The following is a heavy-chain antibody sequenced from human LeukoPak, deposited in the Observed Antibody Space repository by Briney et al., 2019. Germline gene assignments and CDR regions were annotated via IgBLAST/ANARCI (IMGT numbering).Heavy chain of an antibody. CDR1: GGSISSYY. D-gene: IGHD3-22*01. CDR2: IYYSGST. J-gene: IGHJ6*02. V-gene: IGHV4-59*01. CDR3: ASSTYYYDTSALRYYYYAMDV. Sequence: PSETLSLTCTVSGGSISSYYWSWIRQPPGKGLEWIGYIYYSGSTNYNPSLKSRVTISVDTSKNQFSLKLSSVTAADTAVYYCASSTYYYDTSALRYYYYAMDVWGLGTTVTVSS.